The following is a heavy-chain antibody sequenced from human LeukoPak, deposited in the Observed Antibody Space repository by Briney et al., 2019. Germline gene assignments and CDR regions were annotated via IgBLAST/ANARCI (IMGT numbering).Heavy chain of an antibody. CDR2: IIPIFGTT. V-gene: IGHV1-69*01. CDR3: ARSPLVGLGELSFGYFDY. Sequence: SVKVSCKASGGTFSSYAISWVRQAPGQGLEWMGGIIPIFGTTNYAQKFQGRVTITADESTGTAYMELSSLRSEDTAVYYCARSPLVGLGELSFGYFDYWGQGTLVTVSS. J-gene: IGHJ4*02. D-gene: IGHD3-16*02. CDR1: GGTFSSYA.